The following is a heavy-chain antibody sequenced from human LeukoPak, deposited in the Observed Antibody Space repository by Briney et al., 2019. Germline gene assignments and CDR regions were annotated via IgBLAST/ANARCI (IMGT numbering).Heavy chain of an antibody. J-gene: IGHJ4*02. CDR3: ARRTPYGDYIDY. V-gene: IGHV4-59*01. CDR1: GGSISSFY. D-gene: IGHD4-17*01. Sequence: PSETLSLTCTVSGGSISSFYWTWIRQPPGKGLEWVGHIFYSGSTSYNPSLKSRVTISVDRSKDQFSLELTSVTAADTAVYYCARRTPYGDYIDYWGQGALVSVSS. CDR2: IFYSGST.